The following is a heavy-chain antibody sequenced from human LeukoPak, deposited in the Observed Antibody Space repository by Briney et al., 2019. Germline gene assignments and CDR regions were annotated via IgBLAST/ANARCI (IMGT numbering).Heavy chain of an antibody. CDR1: GFIFNNYG. V-gene: IGHV3-23*01. J-gene: IGHJ5*02. D-gene: IGHD3-22*01. Sequence: GGSLRLSCAASGFIFNNYGLIWVRQAPGKGLEWVSAISNDGGGTQYADFVEGRFTISRDNSKNTLFLQMSSLRAEYTALYYCAKGSSGYFADLWGQGTLVTVSS. CDR2: ISNDGGGT. CDR3: AKGSSGYFADL.